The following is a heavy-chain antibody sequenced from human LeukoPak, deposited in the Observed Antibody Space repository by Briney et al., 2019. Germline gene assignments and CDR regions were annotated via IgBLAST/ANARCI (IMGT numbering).Heavy chain of an antibody. J-gene: IGHJ4*02. CDR2: IFYSGST. Sequence: PSETLSLTCTVSGGSISSYCWSWIRQPPGKGLEWIGYIFYSGSTNYNPSLKSRVTMSVDTSKNQFSLKLSSVTAADMAVYYCARSSAAGSGYYYFDYWGQGTLVTVSS. D-gene: IGHD3-22*01. CDR3: ARSSAAGSGYYYFDY. V-gene: IGHV4-59*08. CDR1: GGSISSYC.